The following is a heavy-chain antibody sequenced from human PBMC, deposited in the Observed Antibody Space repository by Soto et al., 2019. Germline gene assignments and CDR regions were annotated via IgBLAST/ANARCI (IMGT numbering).Heavy chain of an antibody. CDR1: GDSISSYY. Sequence: QVQLQESGPGLVKPSETLSLTCTVSGDSISSYYWSWIRQPPGKGLEWIGYIYYSGSTNYNPSLKSRVTISVDTSKNHFSLRLTSVTAADTAVYYCARQRVVPAVRETTWYFDLWGRGTLVTVSS. CDR2: IYYSGST. D-gene: IGHD2-2*01. J-gene: IGHJ2*01. V-gene: IGHV4-59*01. CDR3: ARQRVVPAVRETTWYFDL.